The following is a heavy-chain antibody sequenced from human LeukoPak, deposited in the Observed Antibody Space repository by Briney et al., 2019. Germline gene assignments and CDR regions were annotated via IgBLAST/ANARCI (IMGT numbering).Heavy chain of an antibody. J-gene: IGHJ3*02. D-gene: IGHD3-9*01. CDR3: ARDSPLPGYFDWLLKLRNDAFDI. CDR1: GFTFSSYA. V-gene: IGHV3-21*01. Sequence: PGGSLRLSCAASGFTFSSYAMNWVRQAPGKGLEWVSSISSSSSYIYYADSVKGRFTISRDNAKNSLYLQMNSLRAEDTAVYYCARDSPLPGYFDWLLKLRNDAFDIWGQGTMVTVSS. CDR2: ISSSSSYI.